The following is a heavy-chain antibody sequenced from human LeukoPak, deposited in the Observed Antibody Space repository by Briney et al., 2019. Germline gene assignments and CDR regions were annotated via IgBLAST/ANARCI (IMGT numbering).Heavy chain of an antibody. CDR1: GGSISSSSYY. CDR2: IYYSGST. D-gene: IGHD2-2*02. J-gene: IGHJ6*02. V-gene: IGHV4-39*01. CDR3: AYCSSTSCYKGYYYGMDV. Sequence: SETLSLTCNVSGGSISSSSYYWGWIRQPPGKGLEWIGSIYYSGSTYYNPSLKSRVTISVDTSKNQFSLKLSSVTAADTAVYYCAYCSSTSCYKGYYYGMDVWGQGTTVTVSS.